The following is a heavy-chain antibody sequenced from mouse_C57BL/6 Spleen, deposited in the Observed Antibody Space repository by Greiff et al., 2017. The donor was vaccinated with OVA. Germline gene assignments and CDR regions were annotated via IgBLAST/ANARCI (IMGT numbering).Heavy chain of an antibody. Sequence: EVQGVESGGGLVQPKGSLKLSCAASGFSFNTYAMNWVRQAPGQGLEWVARIRRKSNNYATYYADSVKDRFTISRDDSASMLYLQMNHLKTEDTAMYSWVRRGLGPGYFDDWGTGTTVTVSA. CDR2: IRRKSNNYAT. J-gene: IGHJ1*03. D-gene: IGHD4-1*01. CDR1: GFSFNTYA. V-gene: IGHV10-1*01. CDR3: VRRGLGPGYFDD.